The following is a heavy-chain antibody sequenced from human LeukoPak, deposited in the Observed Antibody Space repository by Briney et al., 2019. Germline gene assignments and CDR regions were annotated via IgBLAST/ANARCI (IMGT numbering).Heavy chain of an antibody. Sequence: SETLSLTCTVSGGSISSYYWSWIRQPPGKGLEWIGYIYYSGSTYYNPSLKSRVTISVDRSKNQFSLKLSSVTAADTAVYYCAREYSSGWYYYFDYWGQGTLVTVSS. CDR1: GGSISSYY. CDR3: AREYSSGWYYYFDY. V-gene: IGHV4-59*12. D-gene: IGHD6-19*01. J-gene: IGHJ4*02. CDR2: IYYSGST.